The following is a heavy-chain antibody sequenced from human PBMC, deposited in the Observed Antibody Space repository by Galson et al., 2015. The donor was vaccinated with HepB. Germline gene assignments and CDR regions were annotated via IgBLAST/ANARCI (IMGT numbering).Heavy chain of an antibody. D-gene: IGHD5-24*01. J-gene: IGHJ6*02. CDR2: IYPGDSDT. Sequence: QSGAEVKKPGESLKISCKGSGYSFTSYWIGWVRQMPGKGLEWMGIIYPGDSDTRYSPSFQGQVTISADKSISTAYLQWSSLKASDTAMYFCARHQGAVKRQFYSGVDVWGQGTTVTVSS. CDR1: GYSFTSYW. V-gene: IGHV5-51*01. CDR3: ARHQGAVKRQFYSGVDV.